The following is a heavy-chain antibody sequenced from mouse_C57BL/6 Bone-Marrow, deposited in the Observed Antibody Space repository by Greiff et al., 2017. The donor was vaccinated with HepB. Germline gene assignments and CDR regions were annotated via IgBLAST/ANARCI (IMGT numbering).Heavy chain of an antibody. CDR3: ARANHAAPY. CDR2: IYPGDGDT. Sequence: VQLQQSGPELVKPGASVKISCKASGYAFSSSWMNWVKQRPGKGLEWIGRIYPGDGDTNYNGKFKGKATLTADKSSSTAYMQRSSLTSEDSAVYFCARANHAAPYWGQGTSVTVSS. CDR1: GYAFSSSW. V-gene: IGHV1-82*01. J-gene: IGHJ4*01.